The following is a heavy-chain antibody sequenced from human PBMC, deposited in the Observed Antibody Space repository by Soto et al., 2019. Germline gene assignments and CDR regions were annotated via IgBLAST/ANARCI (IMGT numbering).Heavy chain of an antibody. D-gene: IGHD6-6*01. CDR1: GFAFSNYA. CDR3: AKDRTVAARNFDC. CDR2: ISTSIDAT. J-gene: IGHJ4*02. V-gene: IGHV3-23*01. Sequence: GGSLRLSCAASGFAFSNYAMHWVRQAPGKGLEWVSSISTSIDATYYADSVKGRFTVSRDDSKNTLYLQMNSLRAEDSAVYYCAKDRTVAARNFDCWGQGTQVTVSS.